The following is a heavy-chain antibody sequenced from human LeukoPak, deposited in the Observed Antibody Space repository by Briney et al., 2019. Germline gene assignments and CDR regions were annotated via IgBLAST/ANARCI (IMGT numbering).Heavy chain of an antibody. Sequence: SETLSLTCTVSGGSISSYYWSWIRQPPGKGLEWIGYIYYSGSTNYNPSLKSRVTISVDTSKNQFSLKLSPVTAADTAVYYCARVGAMYYYGSEPHWFGPWGQGTLVTVSS. D-gene: IGHD3-10*01. J-gene: IGHJ5*02. CDR1: GGSISSYY. V-gene: IGHV4-59*01. CDR3: ARVGAMYYYGSEPHWFGP. CDR2: IYYSGST.